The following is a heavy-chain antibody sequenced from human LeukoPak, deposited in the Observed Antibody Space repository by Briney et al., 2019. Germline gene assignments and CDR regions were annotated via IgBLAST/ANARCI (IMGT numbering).Heavy chain of an antibody. CDR1: GYTFTSYG. V-gene: IGHV1-18*04. J-gene: IGHJ5*02. Sequence: RRASVKVSCKASGYTFTSYGISWVRQAPGQGLEGMGWISVYNGNTNYAQKLQGRVTMTTDTSTSTAYMKPRSLRSDVTAVYYCARDGITMVRGVINNWFDPWGQGTLVTVSS. D-gene: IGHD3-10*01. CDR3: ARDGITMVRGVINNWFDP. CDR2: ISVYNGNT.